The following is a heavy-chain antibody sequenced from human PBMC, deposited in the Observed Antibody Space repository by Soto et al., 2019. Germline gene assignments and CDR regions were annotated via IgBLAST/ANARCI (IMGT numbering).Heavy chain of an antibody. CDR1: GFTFSSYW. CDR2: IKQDGSEK. V-gene: IGHV3-7*03. J-gene: IGHJ6*02. CDR3: ARFGQNWNQHSNYYYYGMDV. D-gene: IGHD1-1*01. Sequence: GGSLRLSCAASGFTFSSYWMSWVRQAPGKGLEWVANIKQDGSEKYYVDSVKGRFTISRDNAKNSLYLQMNSLRAEDTAVYYCARFGQNWNQHSNYYYYGMDVWGQGTTVTVSS.